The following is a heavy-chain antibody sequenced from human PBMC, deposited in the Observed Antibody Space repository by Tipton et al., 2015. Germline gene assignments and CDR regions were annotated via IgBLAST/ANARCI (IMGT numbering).Heavy chain of an antibody. CDR3: ARGGSVAGAFDY. D-gene: IGHD6-19*01. CDR1: GFTFSSYA. Sequence: SLRLSCAASGFTFSSYAMSWVRQAPGKGLEWVAVIWSDGTQKYYADSVKGRFTISRDTSMDTLYLQMDSLRVEDTAVYFCARGGSVAGAFDYWGQGTLVTVSS. J-gene: IGHJ4*02. V-gene: IGHV3-33*08. CDR2: IWSDGTQK.